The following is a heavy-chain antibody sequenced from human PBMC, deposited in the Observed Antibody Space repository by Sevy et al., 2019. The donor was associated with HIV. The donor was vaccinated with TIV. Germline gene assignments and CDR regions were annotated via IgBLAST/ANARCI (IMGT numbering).Heavy chain of an antibody. Sequence: SETLSLTCAVSGGSISSTNWWSWVRQPPGKGLEWIGEVYDSGSTNYNQSLKSRVSISVDKAKNQFSVKLSSVTAADTAVYYCAREKTTAFAFDLWGQGALVTVSS. D-gene: IGHD4-17*01. CDR3: AREKTTAFAFDL. J-gene: IGHJ4*02. CDR2: VYDSGST. CDR1: GGSISSTNW. V-gene: IGHV4-4*02.